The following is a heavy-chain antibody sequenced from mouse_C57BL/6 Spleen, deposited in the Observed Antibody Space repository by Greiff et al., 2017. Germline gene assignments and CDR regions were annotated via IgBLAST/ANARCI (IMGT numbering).Heavy chain of an antibody. V-gene: IGHV5-12*01. CDR1: GFTFSDYY. Sequence: EVQGVESGGGLVQPGGSLKLSCAASGFTFSDYYMYWVRQTPEKRLEWVAYISNGGGSTYYPDTVKGRFTISRDNAKNTLYLQMSRLKSEDTAMYYCARVDGSSLYYYAMDYWGQGTSVTVSS. D-gene: IGHD1-1*01. CDR2: ISNGGGST. J-gene: IGHJ4*01. CDR3: ARVDGSSLYYYAMDY.